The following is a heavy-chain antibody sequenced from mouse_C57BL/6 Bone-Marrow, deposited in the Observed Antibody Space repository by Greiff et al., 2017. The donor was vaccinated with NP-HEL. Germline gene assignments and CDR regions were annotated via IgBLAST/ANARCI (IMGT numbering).Heavy chain of an antibody. V-gene: IGHV14-3*01. Sequence: EVQRVESVAELVRPGASVKLSCTASGFNIKNTYMHWVKQRPEQGLEWIGRIDPANGNTKYAPKFQGKATITADTSSNTAYLQLSSLTSEDTAIYYCARSGYYGSSPEDYWGQGTTLTVSS. CDR2: IDPANGNT. D-gene: IGHD1-1*01. CDR3: ARSGYYGSSPEDY. J-gene: IGHJ2*01. CDR1: GFNIKNTY.